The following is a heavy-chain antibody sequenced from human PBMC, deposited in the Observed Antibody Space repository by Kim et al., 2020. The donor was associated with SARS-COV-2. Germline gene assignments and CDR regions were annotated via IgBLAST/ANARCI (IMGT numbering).Heavy chain of an antibody. V-gene: IGHV3-23*01. J-gene: IGHJ4*02. CDR1: GFTFSSYA. Sequence: GGSLRLSCAASGFTFSSYAMRWVRQAPGKGLEWVSTIRGSGGSTYYADSVKGRFTISRDNSKNTLYLQMNSLRAEDRAVYYCARGALGLGWVDYWGQGTLVTVSS. CDR3: ARGALGLGWVDY. D-gene: IGHD3-16*01. CDR2: IRGSGGST.